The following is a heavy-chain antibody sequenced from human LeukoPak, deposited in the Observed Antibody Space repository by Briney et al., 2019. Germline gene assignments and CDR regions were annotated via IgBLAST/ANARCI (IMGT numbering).Heavy chain of an antibody. J-gene: IGHJ4*02. D-gene: IGHD3-22*01. CDR3: ATTYDGGGYQWGDFFDF. V-gene: IGHV1-69*04. CDR2: IIPNLGTT. Sequence: GASVKVSCKASGGTSNSPAISWVRQAPGQGLEWMGRIIPNLGTTNRAQNFQDRVTLTADKSTNTAYMELTSLTSDDTAVYYCATTYDGGGYQWGDFFDFWGQGTLVTVSS. CDR1: GGTSNSPA.